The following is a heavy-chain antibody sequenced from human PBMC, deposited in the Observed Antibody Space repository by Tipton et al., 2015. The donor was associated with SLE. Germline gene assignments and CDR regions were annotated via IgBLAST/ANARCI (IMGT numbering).Heavy chain of an antibody. D-gene: IGHD2-15*01. J-gene: IGHJ4*02. V-gene: IGHV3-74*01. CDR1: GFNFGDFW. CDR3: TRGIDPGSSRISDY. CDR2: TNQDGAIR. Sequence: SLRLSCVASGFNFGDFWMHWVRQDQGKGLVWISRTNQDGAIRSYEDSVKGRFIISRDNSKSTLYLQMNNVRVEDTALYYCTRGIDPGSSRISDYWGQGTMVSVSS.